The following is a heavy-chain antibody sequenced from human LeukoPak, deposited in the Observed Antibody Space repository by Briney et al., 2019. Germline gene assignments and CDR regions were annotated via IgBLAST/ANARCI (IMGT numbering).Heavy chain of an antibody. Sequence: GGSLRLSCAASGFTFSSYSMKWVRQAPGKGLEWVASISSSSSYIHYADSVKGRFTISRDNAKNSLYLQMNSLRAEDTAVYYCARDYDFYCSGGSCYSPRLPDYWGQGTLVTVSS. V-gene: IGHV3-21*01. J-gene: IGHJ4*02. CDR3: ARDYDFYCSGGSCYSPRLPDY. CDR2: ISSSSSYI. CDR1: GFTFSSYS. D-gene: IGHD2-15*01.